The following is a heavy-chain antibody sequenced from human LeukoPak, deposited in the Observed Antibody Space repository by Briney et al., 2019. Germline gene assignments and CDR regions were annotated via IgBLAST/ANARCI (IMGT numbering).Heavy chain of an antibody. Sequence: SVKVSCKASGGTFSSYAISWVRQAPGQGLEWMGRIIPILGIANYAQKFQSRVTITADKSTSTAYMELSSLRSEDTAVYYCARDAYVDIVATISFDYWGQGTLVTVSS. V-gene: IGHV1-69*04. CDR1: GGTFSSYA. D-gene: IGHD5-12*01. CDR2: IIPILGIA. CDR3: ARDAYVDIVATISFDY. J-gene: IGHJ4*02.